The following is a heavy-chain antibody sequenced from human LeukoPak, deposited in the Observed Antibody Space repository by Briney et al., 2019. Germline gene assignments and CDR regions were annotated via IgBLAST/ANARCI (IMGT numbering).Heavy chain of an antibody. Sequence: PSQTLSLTCTVSGDSISSGSHYWSWIRQPAGKGLEWIGRIYSSGSTNYNPSLKSRITISIDTSKNQFSLKLSSVTAADTAVYYCARDERDCGDCYSYWGQGTLVTVSS. CDR1: GDSISSGSHY. V-gene: IGHV4-61*02. D-gene: IGHD2-21*02. CDR2: IYSSGST. J-gene: IGHJ4*02. CDR3: ARDERDCGDCYSY.